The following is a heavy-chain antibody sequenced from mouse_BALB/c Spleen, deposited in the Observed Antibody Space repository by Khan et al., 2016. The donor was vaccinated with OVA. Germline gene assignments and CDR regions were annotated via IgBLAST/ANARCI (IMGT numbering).Heavy chain of an antibody. Sequence: QVQLQQSGNELIRPGTSVKMSCKASGYTFTNYWLGWVKQRPGHGLEWIGDIYPTGYFTNYNEKFKGKATLTVDTSSSTAYMQLSGLTSEDSAVLYCARCATWFFDVWGPGTTVTVSS. CDR3: ARCATWFFDV. J-gene: IGHJ1*01. D-gene: IGHD1-1*01. CDR1: GYTFTNYW. CDR2: IYPTGYFT. V-gene: IGHV1-63*02.